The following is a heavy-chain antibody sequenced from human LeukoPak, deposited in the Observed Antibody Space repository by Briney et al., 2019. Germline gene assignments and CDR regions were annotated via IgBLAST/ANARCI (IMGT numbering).Heavy chain of an antibody. CDR1: GFTFSDYY. CDR3: ARYSKAARLFSKRRYYFDY. D-gene: IGHD6-6*01. J-gene: IGHJ4*02. CDR2: ISSSGSTI. Sequence: GGSLRLSCAASGFTFSDYYMSWIRQAPGKGLEWVSYISSSGSTIYYADSVKGRFTISRGNAKNSLYLQMNSLRAEDTAVYYCARYSKAARLFSKRRYYFDYWGQGTLVTVSS. V-gene: IGHV3-11*01.